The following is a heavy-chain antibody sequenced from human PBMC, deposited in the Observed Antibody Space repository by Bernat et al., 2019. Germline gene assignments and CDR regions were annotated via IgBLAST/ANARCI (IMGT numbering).Heavy chain of an antibody. CDR2: IIPILGIA. CDR1: GGTFSSYT. CDR3: ARGYGDYRKGWFDP. J-gene: IGHJ5*02. V-gene: IGHV1-69*02. Sequence: QVQLVQSGAEVKKPGSSVKVSCKASGGTFSSYTISWVRQAPGQGLEWMGRIIPILGIANYAQKFQGRVTITADKSTSTAYMELSSLGSEDTAVYYCARGYGDYRKGWFDPWGQGTLVTVSS. D-gene: IGHD4-17*01.